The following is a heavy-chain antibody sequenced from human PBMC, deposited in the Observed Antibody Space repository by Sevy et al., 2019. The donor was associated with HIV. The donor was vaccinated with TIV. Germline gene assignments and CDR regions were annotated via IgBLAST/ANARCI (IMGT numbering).Heavy chain of an antibody. D-gene: IGHD1-26*01. J-gene: IGHJ4*02. CDR1: GFTVSTSY. CDR2: MYSGGTT. V-gene: IGHV3-53*01. CDR3: ARVWLNSGVF. Sequence: GGSLRLSCAAPGFTVSTSYMTWVRQAPGKGLGSVSVMYSGGTTYYADSVKGRFTHSRDNSKNTLYLQMNSLRAEDTAVYYCARVWLNSGVFWGQGTLVTVSS.